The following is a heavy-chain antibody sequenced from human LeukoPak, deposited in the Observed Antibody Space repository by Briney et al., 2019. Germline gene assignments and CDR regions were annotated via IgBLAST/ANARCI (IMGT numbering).Heavy chain of an antibody. V-gene: IGHV3-9*01. Sequence: GGSLRLSCAASGFTFDDYAMHWVRQAPGKGLEWVSGISWNSGSIGYADSVRGRFTISRDNAKNSLYLQINSLRAEDTALYYCAKGAHYGSPNRYYFDYWGQGTLVTVSS. J-gene: IGHJ4*02. CDR2: ISWNSGSI. D-gene: IGHD3-10*01. CDR3: AKGAHYGSPNRYYFDY. CDR1: GFTFDDYA.